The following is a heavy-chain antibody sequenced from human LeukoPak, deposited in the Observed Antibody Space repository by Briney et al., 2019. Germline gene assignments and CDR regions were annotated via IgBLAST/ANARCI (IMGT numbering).Heavy chain of an antibody. Sequence: GGSLRLSCAASGFTFSSYSMNWVRQAPGKGLEWVSSISSSSSYIYYADSVKGRFTISRDNAKNSLYLQMNSLRAEDTVVYYCASGRYRRDYFDYWGQGTLVTVSS. J-gene: IGHJ4*02. CDR1: GFTFSSYS. V-gene: IGHV3-21*01. D-gene: IGHD1-1*01. CDR2: ISSSSSYI. CDR3: ASGRYRRDYFDY.